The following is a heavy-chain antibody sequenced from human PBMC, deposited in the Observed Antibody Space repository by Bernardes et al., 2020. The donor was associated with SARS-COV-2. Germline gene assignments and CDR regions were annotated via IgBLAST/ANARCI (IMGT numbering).Heavy chain of an antibody. Sequence: GGSLRLSCSASGFIFSNYAVGWVRQAPGKGLEWVSMAAGNGVNPYYADSVKGRFTSSIDNSKNTLYLQMSSLRAEDTAVYYFAKMTPDHSSTWYGFFYFDYWGQGSLVTVSS. J-gene: IGHJ4*02. D-gene: IGHD6-13*01. CDR2: AAGNGVNP. CDR1: GFIFSNYA. CDR3: AKMTPDHSSTWYGFFYFDY. V-gene: IGHV3-23*01.